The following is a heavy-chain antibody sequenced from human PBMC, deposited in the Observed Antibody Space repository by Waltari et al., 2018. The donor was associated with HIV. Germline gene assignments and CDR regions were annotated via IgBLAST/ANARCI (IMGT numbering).Heavy chain of an antibody. CDR3: ATGDGSAGPGYWSFDL. CDR2: VWYNGGS. CDR1: GGSIGGSY. D-gene: IGHD6-13*01. J-gene: IGHJ2*01. V-gene: IGHV4-59*12. Sequence: QVQLQESGPGLLKPSETLLLPSPISGGSIGGSYWSWLGQSPERGLQWMGHVWYNGGSTYRPSLKGPVSISLDTFKNQFTLPLTSVTAADTAVYSCATGDGSAGPGYWSFDLWGRGTLVTVSS.